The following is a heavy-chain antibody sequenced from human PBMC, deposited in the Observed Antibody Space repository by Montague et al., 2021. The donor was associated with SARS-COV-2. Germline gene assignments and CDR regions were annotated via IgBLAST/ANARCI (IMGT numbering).Heavy chain of an antibody. CDR2: IYHSGST. D-gene: IGHD3-10*01. J-gene: IGHJ5*02. V-gene: IGHV4-59*01. CDR3: ARGLENYGSGSHHSDP. CDR1: GVPITSYY. Sequence: SETLSLTCAVSGVPITSYYWNWIRQPPGKGLEYIGYIYHSGSTTYNPSLKSRVSISVDTSNNQFSLKLRSVTAADSAVYYCARGLENYGSGSHHSDPWGQGTLVTVSS.